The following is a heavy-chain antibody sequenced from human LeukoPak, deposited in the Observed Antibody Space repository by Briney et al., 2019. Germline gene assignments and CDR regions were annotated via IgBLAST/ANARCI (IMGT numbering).Heavy chain of an antibody. CDR1: GGSISSGSYY. Sequence: SQTLSLTCTVSGGSISSGSYYWSWIRQPAGKGLEWIGRMYTSGSTNYNPSLKSRGTISVDTSKNQFSLELSSVTAADTAVYYCAGAYCGGDCFDYWYFDLWGRGTLVTVSS. CDR3: AGAYCGGDCFDYWYFDL. V-gene: IGHV4-61*02. CDR2: MYTSGST. J-gene: IGHJ2*01. D-gene: IGHD2-21*02.